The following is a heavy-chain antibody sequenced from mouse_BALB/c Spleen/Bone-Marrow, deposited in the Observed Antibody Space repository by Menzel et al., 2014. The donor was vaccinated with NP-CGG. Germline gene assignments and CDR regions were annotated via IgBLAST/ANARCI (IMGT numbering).Heavy chain of an antibody. CDR2: INPYNDGT. CDR1: GYTFTSYV. V-gene: IGHV1-14*01. CDR3: ARPRQLGLPYYFDY. D-gene: IGHD3-2*01. Sequence: VQLQQSGPELVKPGASVKMSCKASGYTFTSYVMHWVKQKPGQGLEWIGYINPYNDGTKYNEKFKGKATLTSDKSSSTAYMELSSLTSEGSAVYYCARPRQLGLPYYFDYWGQAPLSQSPQ. J-gene: IGHJ2*01.